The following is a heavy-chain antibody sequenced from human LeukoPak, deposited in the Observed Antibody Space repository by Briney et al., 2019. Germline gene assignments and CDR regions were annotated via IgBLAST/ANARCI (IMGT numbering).Heavy chain of an antibody. J-gene: IGHJ4*02. CDR2: IKQEGSEK. V-gene: IGHV3-7*01. D-gene: IGHD1-26*01. CDR1: GFTFSSYW. Sequence: GGSLRLSCAASGFTFSSYWMSWVRQAPGKGLEWVANIKQEGSEKNYVDSVKGRFTISRDNAKNSLYLQMNSLRAEDTAVYYCVRGGAAPDYWGQGTLVTVSS. CDR3: VRGGAAPDY.